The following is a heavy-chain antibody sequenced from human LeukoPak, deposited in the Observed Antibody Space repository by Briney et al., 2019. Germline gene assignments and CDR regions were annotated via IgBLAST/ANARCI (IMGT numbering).Heavy chain of an antibody. V-gene: IGHV4-38-2*01. CDR1: GSSISSGYY. Sequence: SETLSLTCAVSGSSISSGYYWGWIRQPPGKGLEWIGSIYHSGSTYYNPSLKSRVTISVDTSKNQFSLKLTSVTAADTAVYYCARMPTMEIFHVWGQGTMVTVSS. CDR2: IYHSGST. J-gene: IGHJ3*01. CDR3: ARMPTMEIFHV. D-gene: IGHD3-10*01.